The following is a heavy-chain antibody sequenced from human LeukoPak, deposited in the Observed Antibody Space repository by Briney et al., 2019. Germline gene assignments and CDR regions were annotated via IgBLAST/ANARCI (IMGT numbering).Heavy chain of an antibody. V-gene: IGHV3-23*01. CDR1: GFTFNYYA. D-gene: IGHD3-10*01. J-gene: IGHJ4*02. CDR2: ISLAATTT. Sequence: GGSLRLSCAASGFTFNYYAMSWVRQAPGKGLDWVPAISLAATTTYYADSVKGRFTISRDNSMHTLYLQMNSLRAEDTALYYCAKDGYRSYYGSGTYSDYWGQGTLVTVSS. CDR3: AKDGYRSYYGSGTYSDY.